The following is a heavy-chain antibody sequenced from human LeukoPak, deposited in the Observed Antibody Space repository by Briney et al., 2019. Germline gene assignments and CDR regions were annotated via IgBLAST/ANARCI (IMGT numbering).Heavy chain of an antibody. Sequence: PSETLSLTCTVSRGSISSYYWSWIRQPPGKGLEWIGYIYYSGSTNYNPSLKSRVTISVDTSKNQFSLKLSSVTAADTAVYYCARVSSSIRGYFDYWGQGTLVTVSS. CDR1: RGSISSYY. V-gene: IGHV4-59*01. CDR2: IYYSGST. CDR3: ARVSSSIRGYFDY. D-gene: IGHD6-13*01. J-gene: IGHJ4*02.